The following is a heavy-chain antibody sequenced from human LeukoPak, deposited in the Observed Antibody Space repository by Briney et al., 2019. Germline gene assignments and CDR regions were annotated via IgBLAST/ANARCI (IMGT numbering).Heavy chain of an antibody. CDR2: ISSSISIT. CDR3: ARDDVVVPAAVTPTY. J-gene: IGHJ4*02. CDR1: GFTFSTYT. D-gene: IGHD2-2*01. Sequence: GGSLRLSCAASGFTFSTYTMNWVRQAPGKGLEWVSYISSSISITYYADSVKGRFTISRDNAKNSLYLQMNSLRAEDTAVYYCARDDVVVPAAVTPTYWGQGTLVTVSS. V-gene: IGHV3-48*01.